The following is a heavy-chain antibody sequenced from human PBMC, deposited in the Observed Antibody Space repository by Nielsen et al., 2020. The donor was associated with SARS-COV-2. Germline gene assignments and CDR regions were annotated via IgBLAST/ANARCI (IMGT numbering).Heavy chain of an antibody. CDR1: GGSISSYY. Sequence: SETLSLTCTVSGGSISSYYWSWIRQHPGKGLEWIGYIYYSGSTYYNPSLKSRVTISVDTSKNQFSLKLSSVTAADTAVYYCARGGNYDFWSGYYPFDYWGQGTLVTVSS. V-gene: IGHV4-59*06. D-gene: IGHD3-3*01. CDR3: ARGGNYDFWSGYYPFDY. CDR2: IYYSGST. J-gene: IGHJ4*02.